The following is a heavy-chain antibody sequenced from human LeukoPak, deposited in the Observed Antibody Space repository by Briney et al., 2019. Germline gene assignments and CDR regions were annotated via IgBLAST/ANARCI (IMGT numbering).Heavy chain of an antibody. V-gene: IGHV5-51*01. J-gene: IGHJ6*02. D-gene: IGHD3-22*01. CDR3: ASTNYDSSGYYSYYGMDV. Sequence: VRQMPGKGLEWMGIIYPGDSDTRYSPSFQGQVTISADKSISTAYLQWSSLKASDTAMYYCASTNYDSSGYYSYYGMDVWGQGTTVTVSS. CDR2: IYPGDSDT.